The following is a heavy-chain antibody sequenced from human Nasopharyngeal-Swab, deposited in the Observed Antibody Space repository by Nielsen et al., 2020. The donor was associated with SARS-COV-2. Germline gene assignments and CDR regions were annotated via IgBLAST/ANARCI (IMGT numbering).Heavy chain of an antibody. J-gene: IGHJ4*02. CDR1: GFTFSSYA. CDR2: ISGSGGST. V-gene: IGHV3-23*01. Sequence: GESLKISCAASGFTFSSYAMSWVRQAPGKGLEWVSDISGSGGSTYYADSVKGRFTISRDNSKNTLYLQMNSLRAEDTAVYHCAKETGSGYDSCGQGTLFTVSS. D-gene: IGHD6-19*01. CDR3: AKETGSGYDS.